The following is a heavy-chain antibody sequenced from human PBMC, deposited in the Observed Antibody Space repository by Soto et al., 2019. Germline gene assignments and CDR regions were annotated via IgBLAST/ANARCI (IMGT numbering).Heavy chain of an antibody. CDR3: ARTYSSSWSTFDY. J-gene: IGHJ4*02. V-gene: IGHV4-34*01. CDR2: INQSGGT. CDR1: GGSFSGYY. D-gene: IGHD6-13*01. Sequence: QVQLQQWGAGLLKPSETLSLTCAVYGGSFSGYYWSWIRQPPGKGLEWIGEINQSGGTNYNPSLXXRXAISVDTSKHQFSLKLSSVTAADTAVYYCARTYSSSWSTFDYWGQGTLVTVSS.